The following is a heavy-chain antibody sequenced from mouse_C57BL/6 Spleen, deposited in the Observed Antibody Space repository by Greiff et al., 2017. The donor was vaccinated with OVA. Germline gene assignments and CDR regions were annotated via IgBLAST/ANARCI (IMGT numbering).Heavy chain of an antibody. CDR3: AIANWDERYFDV. D-gene: IGHD4-1*01. CDR1: GYTFTSYW. CDR2: IHPNSGST. V-gene: IGHV1-64*01. Sequence: VQLQQPGAELVKPGASVKLSCKASGYTFTSYWMHWVKQRPGQGLEWIGMIHPNSGSTNYNEKFKSKATLTVDKSSSTAYMQLSSLTSEDSAVYYCAIANWDERYFDVWGTGTTVTVSS. J-gene: IGHJ1*03.